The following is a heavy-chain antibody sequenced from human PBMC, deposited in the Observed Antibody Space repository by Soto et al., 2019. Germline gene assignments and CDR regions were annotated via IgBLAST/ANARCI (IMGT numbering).Heavy chain of an antibody. V-gene: IGHV4-59*01. Sequence: PXETLSLTCGVSGFSISEYFWSWIRQSPGKGLEWIGYIYYLGSTDYNPSLKSRVTISVDTSKRQFSLRLTSVTAADTAVYYCARDGYDGSGSPYPAYWGPGTQVTVSS. CDR1: GFSISEYF. J-gene: IGHJ4*02. CDR3: ARDGYDGSGSPYPAY. D-gene: IGHD3-10*01. CDR2: IYYLGST.